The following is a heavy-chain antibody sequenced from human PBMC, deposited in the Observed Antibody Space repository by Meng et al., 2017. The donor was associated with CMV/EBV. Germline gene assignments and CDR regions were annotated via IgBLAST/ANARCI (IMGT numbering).Heavy chain of an antibody. CDR2: NYHSGNT. CDR1: SGCSGYSSC. Sequence: PAGAVTSGCSGYSSCWRWVRQQPGKEREWIGENYHSGNTNYNPTSKGRITISIDKSKNQFSLKLSSVAAADTAVYYCASGANAFDIWGQGTMVTVSS. CDR3: ASGANAFDI. J-gene: IGHJ3*02. D-gene: IGHD1-26*01. V-gene: IGHV4-4*02.